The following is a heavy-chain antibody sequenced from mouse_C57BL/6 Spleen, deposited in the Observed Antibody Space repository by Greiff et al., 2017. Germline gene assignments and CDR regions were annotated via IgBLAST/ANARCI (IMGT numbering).Heavy chain of an antibody. CDR2: IHPNSGST. CDR3: ARYDGYYEYYFDY. J-gene: IGHJ2*01. Sequence: QVQLQQPGAELVKPGASVKLSCKASGYTFTSYWMHWVKQRPGQGLEWIGMIHPNSGSTNYNEKFKSKATLTVDKSSSTAYMQRSSLTSEDSAVYYCARYDGYYEYYFDYWGQGTTLTVSS. D-gene: IGHD2-3*01. CDR1: GYTFTSYW. V-gene: IGHV1-64*01.